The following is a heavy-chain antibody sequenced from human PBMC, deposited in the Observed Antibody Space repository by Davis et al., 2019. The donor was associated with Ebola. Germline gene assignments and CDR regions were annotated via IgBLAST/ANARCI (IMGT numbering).Heavy chain of an antibody. CDR1: ASTFSSYW. V-gene: IGHV3-21*01. CDR2: ISSDSDYI. Sequence: GGSLRLSCAASASTFSSYWMSWVRQAPGKGLEGVPFISSDSDYIYYSHSAKGRFTISRDNAKNSLYLQMNSLRAEDTAVYYCARDRPLDFFFGDYYGMDVWGQGTTVTVSS. CDR3: ARDRPLDFFFGDYYGMDV. J-gene: IGHJ6*02. D-gene: IGHD3-16*01.